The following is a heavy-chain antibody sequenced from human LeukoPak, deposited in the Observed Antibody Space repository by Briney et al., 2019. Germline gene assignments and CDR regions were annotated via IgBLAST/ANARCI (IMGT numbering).Heavy chain of an antibody. D-gene: IGHD3-22*01. Sequence: PSETLSLTCAVSAYSVSSGFYWGWIRQPPGKGLEWIGNIYYSGSTYYNPSLKSRLTISVDMSKNQLSLKLSSVTAADTAVYYCATSAQNSTGYYYSFDPWGQGTLVTVSS. CDR1: AYSVSSGFY. J-gene: IGHJ5*02. CDR2: IYYSGST. CDR3: ATSAQNSTGYYYSFDP. V-gene: IGHV4-38-2*01.